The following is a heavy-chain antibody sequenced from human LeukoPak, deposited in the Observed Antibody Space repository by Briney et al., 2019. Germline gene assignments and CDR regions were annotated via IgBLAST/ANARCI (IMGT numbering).Heavy chain of an antibody. CDR1: GFTFDDYA. CDR2: ISWDGGST. D-gene: IGHD2-2*01. V-gene: IGHV3-43D*03. J-gene: IGHJ4*02. Sequence: PGGSLRLSCAASGFTFDDYAMHWVRQAPGEGLEWVSLISWDGGSTYYADSVKGRFTISRDNSKNSLYLQMNSLRAEDTALYYCAKAPAATGFSYFDYWGQGTLVTVSS. CDR3: AKAPAATGFSYFDY.